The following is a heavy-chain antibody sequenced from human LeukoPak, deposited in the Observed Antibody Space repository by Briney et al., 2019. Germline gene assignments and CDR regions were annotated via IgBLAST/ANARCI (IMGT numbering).Heavy chain of an antibody. CDR1: GYTFTSYG. Sequence: AASVKVSCKASGYTFTSYGINWVRQAPGQGLEWMGWISAYNGNTNYAQKLQGRVTTTTDTSTSTAYMELRSLRSDDTAVYYCARAYYDILTGYYHGWFDPWGQGTLVTVSS. J-gene: IGHJ5*02. CDR2: ISAYNGNT. V-gene: IGHV1-18*01. CDR3: ARAYYDILTGYYHGWFDP. D-gene: IGHD3-9*01.